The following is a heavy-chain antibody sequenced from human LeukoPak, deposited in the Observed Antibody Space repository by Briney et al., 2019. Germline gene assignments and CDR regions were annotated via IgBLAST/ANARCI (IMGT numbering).Heavy chain of an antibody. V-gene: IGHV4-59*12. CDR3: ARDKYYYDSSGRNFDY. Sequence: ETLSLTCTVSGGSISNKYWSWIRQPPGKGLEWIGYIYYSGSTNYNPSLKSRVTMSVDTSKNQFSLKLSSVTAADTAVYYCARDKYYYDSSGRNFDYWGQGTLVTVSS. CDR1: GGSISNKY. CDR2: IYYSGST. D-gene: IGHD3-22*01. J-gene: IGHJ4*02.